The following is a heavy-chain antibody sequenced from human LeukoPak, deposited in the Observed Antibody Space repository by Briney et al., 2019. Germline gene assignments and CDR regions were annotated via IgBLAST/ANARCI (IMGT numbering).Heavy chain of an antibody. Sequence: GGSLRLSCAASGFTFSSYSMNWVRQAPGKGLEWISYISSSSSTIHYADSVKGRFTISRDNSKNTLYLQMNSLRAEDTAVYYCAKLKGSSWPGAFDYWGQGTLVTVSS. CDR3: AKLKGSSWPGAFDY. CDR2: ISSSSSTI. V-gene: IGHV3-48*01. D-gene: IGHD6-13*01. CDR1: GFTFSSYS. J-gene: IGHJ4*02.